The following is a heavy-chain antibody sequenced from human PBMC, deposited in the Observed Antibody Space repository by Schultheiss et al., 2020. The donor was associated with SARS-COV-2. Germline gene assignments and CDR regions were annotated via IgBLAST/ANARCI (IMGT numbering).Heavy chain of an antibody. CDR1: GFTFSSYS. V-gene: IGHV3-7*01. J-gene: IGHJ6*03. D-gene: IGHD1-7*01. Sequence: GGSLRLSCAASGFTFSSYSMNWVRQAPGKGLEWVAIIKQDGSEKYYVDSVKGRFTISRDNAKNTLYLQMNSLRAEDTAVYYCARSNWNYHYYYYYYMDVWGKGTTVTVSS. CDR3: ARSNWNYHYYYYYYMDV. CDR2: IKQDGSEK.